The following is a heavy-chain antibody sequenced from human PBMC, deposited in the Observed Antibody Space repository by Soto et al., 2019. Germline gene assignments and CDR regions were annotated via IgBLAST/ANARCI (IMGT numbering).Heavy chain of an antibody. J-gene: IGHJ6*02. CDR1: GASISSYY. D-gene: IGHD3-22*01. Sequence: SETLSLTCTISGASISSYYWSWIRQPPGKGLAWIGYIYYSGSTNYNPSLKSRVTISVDTSKNQFSLTLSSVTAADTAVYYCARGRKGDYYDSSGYQSKNYYYGMDVWGQGTTVTVS. V-gene: IGHV4-59*01. CDR3: ARGRKGDYYDSSGYQSKNYYYGMDV. CDR2: IYYSGST.